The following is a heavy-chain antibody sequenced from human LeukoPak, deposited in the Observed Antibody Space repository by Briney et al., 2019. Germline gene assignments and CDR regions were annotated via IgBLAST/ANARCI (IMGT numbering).Heavy chain of an antibody. J-gene: IGHJ6*03. V-gene: IGHV3-21*01. D-gene: IGHD6-13*01. CDR2: ISSSSSYI. CDR3: ARVAAAGPIKNYYYYMDV. Sequence: PGGSLRLSCAASGFTFSSYSMNWVRQAPGKGLEWVSSISSSSSYIYYADSVKGRFTISRDNAKNSLYLQMNSLRAEDTAAYYCARVAAAGPIKNYYYYMDVWGKGTTVTVSS. CDR1: GFTFSSYS.